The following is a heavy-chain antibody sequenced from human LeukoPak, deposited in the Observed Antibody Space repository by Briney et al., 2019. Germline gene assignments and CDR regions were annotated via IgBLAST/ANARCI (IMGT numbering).Heavy chain of an antibody. CDR1: GFTFSSYA. CDR3: AKGIAAAGTEGYYYYYYGMDV. J-gene: IGHJ6*02. D-gene: IGHD6-13*01. V-gene: IGHV3-23*01. CDR2: ISGSGGST. Sequence: TGGSLRLSCAASGFTFSSYAMSWVRQAPGKGLEWVSAISGSGGSTYYADSVKGRFTISRDNSKNTLYLQMNSLRAEDTGVYYCAKGIAAAGTEGYYYYYYGMDVWGQGTTVTVSS.